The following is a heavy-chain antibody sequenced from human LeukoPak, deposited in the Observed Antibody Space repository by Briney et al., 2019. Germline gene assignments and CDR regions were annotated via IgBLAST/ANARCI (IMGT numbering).Heavy chain of an antibody. J-gene: IGHJ3*01. Sequence: PGGSLRLSCAASGFTFSSYEMSWVRQAPGKGLEWVSYISTSGRTIYYADSVKGQFTISRDNAKNSLYLQMDTLGAEDTALYYCARSGATVTTANGFDVWGQGTMVTVSS. V-gene: IGHV3-48*03. D-gene: IGHD4-17*01. CDR2: ISTSGRTI. CDR1: GFTFSSYE. CDR3: ARSGATVTTANGFDV.